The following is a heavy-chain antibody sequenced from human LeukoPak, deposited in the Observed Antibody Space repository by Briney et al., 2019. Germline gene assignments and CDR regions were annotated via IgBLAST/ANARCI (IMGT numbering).Heavy chain of an antibody. Sequence: SETLSLTCTVSGGSISSYXXSWIRQPXXXXXEXXXYIYYSGSTNYNPSLKSRVTISVDTSKNQFSLKLSSVTAADTAVYYCARSYSSGWGKWVYFDYWGQGTLVTVSS. V-gene: IGHV4-59*08. CDR1: GGSISSYX. D-gene: IGHD6-19*01. CDR2: IYYSGST. CDR3: ARSYSSGWGKWVYFDY. J-gene: IGHJ4*02.